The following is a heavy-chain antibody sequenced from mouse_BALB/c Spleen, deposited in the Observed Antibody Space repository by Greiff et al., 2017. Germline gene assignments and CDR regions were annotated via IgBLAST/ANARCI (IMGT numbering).Heavy chain of an antibody. CDR3: ARAATRAMDY. CDR1: GYTFTSYY. J-gene: IGHJ4*01. Sequence: VKLVESGPELVKPGASVRISCKASGYTFTSYYIHWVKQRPGQGLEWIGWIYPGNVNTKYNVKFKGKATLTADKSSSTAYMQLSSLTSEDSAVYFCARAATRAMDYWGQGTSVTVSS. V-gene: IGHV1S56*01. D-gene: IGHD1-2*01. CDR2: IYPGNVNT.